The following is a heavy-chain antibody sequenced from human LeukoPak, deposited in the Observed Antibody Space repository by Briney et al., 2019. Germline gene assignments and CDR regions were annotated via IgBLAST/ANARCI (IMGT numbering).Heavy chain of an antibody. D-gene: IGHD3-22*01. J-gene: IGHJ3*02. V-gene: IGHV3-48*03. CDR2: ISTSDTII. CDR1: GFTFSSYE. Sequence: GGSLRLSCAASGFTFSSYEMNWVRQAPGKGLEWVSFISTSDTIIYYADSVKGRFTISRDNAKNSLYLQMNSLRAEDTAVYYCARDNKVVVGTHAFDIRGQGTMVTVSS. CDR3: ARDNKVVVGTHAFDI.